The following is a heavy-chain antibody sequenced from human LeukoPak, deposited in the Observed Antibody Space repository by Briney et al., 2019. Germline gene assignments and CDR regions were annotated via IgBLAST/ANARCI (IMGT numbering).Heavy chain of an antibody. CDR2: ISYDGSNK. CDR3: AKDPRAEWLREYFDY. Sequence: GGSLRLSCAASGLTFSSYGMHWVRQAPGKGLEWVAVISYDGSNKYYADSVKGRFTISRDNSKNALYLQMNSLRAEDTAAYYCAKDPRAEWLREYFDYWGRGTLVTVSS. CDR1: GLTFSSYG. D-gene: IGHD5-12*01. V-gene: IGHV3-30*18. J-gene: IGHJ4*02.